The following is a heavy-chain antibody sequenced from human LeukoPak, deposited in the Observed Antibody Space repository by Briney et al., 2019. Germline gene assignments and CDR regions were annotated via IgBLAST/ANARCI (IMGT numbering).Heavy chain of an antibody. Sequence: SGRTLVNPTQTLTLTCTFSGFSLSPSAVGVGWIRQPPGKALEWLALFDGYEDKRYSPSLKSRLTIIKQTSKNQVALTMTNMYPVDTGTYYCENRRGGHFDFWGQGTLVSVSS. D-gene: IGHD3-10*01. V-gene: IGHV2-5*01. CDR2: FDGYEDK. CDR3: ENRRGGHFDF. CDR1: GFSLSPSAVG. J-gene: IGHJ4*02.